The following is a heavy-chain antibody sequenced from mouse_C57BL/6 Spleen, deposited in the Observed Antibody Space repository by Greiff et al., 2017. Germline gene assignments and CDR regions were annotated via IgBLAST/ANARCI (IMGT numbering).Heavy chain of an antibody. Sequence: EVKLQQSGPELVKPGASVKISCKASGYTFTDYYMNWVKQSHGKSLEWIGDINPNNGGTSYNQKFKGKATLTVDKSSSTAYMELRSLTSEDSAVYYCARRRAFDDWGQGTTLTVSS. CDR3: ARRRAFDD. V-gene: IGHV1-26*01. J-gene: IGHJ2*01. CDR2: INPNNGGT. D-gene: IGHD3-1*01. CDR1: GYTFTDYY.